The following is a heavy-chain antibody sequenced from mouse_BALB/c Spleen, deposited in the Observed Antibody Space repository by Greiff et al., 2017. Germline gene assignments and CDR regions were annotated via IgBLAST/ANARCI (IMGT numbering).Heavy chain of an antibody. J-gene: IGHJ3*01. V-gene: IGHV1-69*02. D-gene: IGHD2-3*01. Sequence: QVQLQQPGAELVRPGASVKLSCKASGYTFTSYWINWVKQRPGQGLEWIGNIYPSDSYTNYNQKFKDKATLTVDKSSSTAYMQLSSPTSEDSAVYYCTRGDGYYGFAYWGQGTLVTVSA. CDR2: IYPSDSYT. CDR1: GYTFTSYW. CDR3: TRGDGYYGFAY.